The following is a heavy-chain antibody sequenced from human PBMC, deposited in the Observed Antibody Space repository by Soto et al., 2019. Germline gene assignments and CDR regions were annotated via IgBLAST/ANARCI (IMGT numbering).Heavy chain of an antibody. CDR2: ISYSGST. CDR3: ARRDRSGYSYWLDT. D-gene: IGHD3-22*01. J-gene: IGHJ5*02. CDR1: GGSISSGGYY. Sequence: SETLSLTCTVSGGSISSGGYYWSWIRQHPGKGLEWIGSISYSGSTSYNPSLKSRLTISVDRSKSQFSLNLSSVTAADTAVYYCARRDRSGYSYWLDTWGQGTLVTVSS. V-gene: IGHV4-31*03.